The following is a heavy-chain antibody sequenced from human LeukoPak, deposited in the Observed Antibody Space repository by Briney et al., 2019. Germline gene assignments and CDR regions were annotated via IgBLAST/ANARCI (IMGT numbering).Heavy chain of an antibody. J-gene: IGHJ4*02. D-gene: IGHD3-22*01. Sequence: GGSLRLSCAASGFIVSSDYMSWVRQGPGKGLEWVSVIYSGGKTYYADSVKGRFTISRDDSKNTLYLQMNSLTPEDTAVYYCARESSSGYYLPYWGQGTLVTVSS. V-gene: IGHV3-66*02. CDR3: ARESSSGYYLPY. CDR1: GFIVSSDY. CDR2: IYSGGKT.